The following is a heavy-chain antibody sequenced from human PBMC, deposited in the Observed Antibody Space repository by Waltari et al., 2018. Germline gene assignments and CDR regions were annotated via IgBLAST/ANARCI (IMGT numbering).Heavy chain of an antibody. Sequence: QVQLVPSGAEVKKPGSSVKVSCKASGGTFSSYTISWVRQAPGQGLEWMGRIIPILGIANYAQKVQCRVTFTANKSTSTAYMELSSLRSEDTAVYYCARDDYSNYYYYGMDVWGQGTTVTVSS. D-gene: IGHD4-4*01. CDR3: ARDDYSNYYYYGMDV. CDR2: IIPILGIA. CDR1: GGTFSSYT. V-gene: IGHV1-69*08. J-gene: IGHJ6*02.